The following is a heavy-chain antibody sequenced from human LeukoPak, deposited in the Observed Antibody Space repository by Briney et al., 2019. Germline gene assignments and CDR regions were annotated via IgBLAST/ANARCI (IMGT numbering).Heavy chain of an antibody. J-gene: IGHJ4*02. CDR2: ISYDGSNK. V-gene: IGHV3-30*03. CDR1: GFTFSSYV. CDR3: SGNYYDSSGYYHYGDYFDY. Sequence: GGSLRLSCAASGFTFSSYVMHWVRQAPGKGLEWVAVISYDGSNKYYADSVKGRFTISRDNSKNTLYPQMNSLRAEDTAVYYCSGNYYDSSGYYHYGDYFDYWGQGTLVTVSS. D-gene: IGHD3-22*01.